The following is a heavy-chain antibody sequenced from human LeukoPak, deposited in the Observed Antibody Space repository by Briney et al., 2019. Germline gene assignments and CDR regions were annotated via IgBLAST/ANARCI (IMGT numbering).Heavy chain of an antibody. J-gene: IGHJ6*02. Sequence: SETLSLTCSVYGGSISSYYWSWIRQPPGKGLEYIGYIYYSGSTNYNPSLKSRVTTSVDTSKDQFSLNLTSVTAADTAVYYCARLKCISTTCPSRYVMDVWGQGTTVTVSS. D-gene: IGHD2-2*01. CDR1: GGSISSYY. CDR2: IYYSGST. CDR3: ARLKCISTTCPSRYVMDV. V-gene: IGHV4-59*01.